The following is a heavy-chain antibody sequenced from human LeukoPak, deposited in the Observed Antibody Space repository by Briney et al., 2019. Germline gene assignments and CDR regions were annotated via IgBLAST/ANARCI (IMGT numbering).Heavy chain of an antibody. CDR2: INHSGST. J-gene: IGHJ4*02. CDR3: ARGRRFTYSSSWYNY. CDR1: GGSFSGYY. D-gene: IGHD6-13*01. Sequence: PSETLSLTCAVYGGSFSGYYWSWIRQPPGKGLEWIGEINHSGSTNYNPSLKSRVTISVDTSKNQFSLKLSSVTAADTAVYYRARGRRFTYSSSWYNYWGQGTLVTVSS. V-gene: IGHV4-34*01.